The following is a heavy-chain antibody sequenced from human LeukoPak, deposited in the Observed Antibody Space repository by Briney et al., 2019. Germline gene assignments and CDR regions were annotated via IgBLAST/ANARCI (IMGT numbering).Heavy chain of an antibody. D-gene: IGHD3-16*01. Sequence: PSETLSLTCTVSGGSISSYYWSWIRQPPGKGLEWIGYIYYSGSTNYNPSLKSRVTISVDTSKNQFSLKLSSVTAADTAVYYCARDRVGGEVDYWGQGTLVTVSS. CDR1: GGSISSYY. J-gene: IGHJ4*02. CDR2: IYYSGST. V-gene: IGHV4-59*12. CDR3: ARDRVGGEVDY.